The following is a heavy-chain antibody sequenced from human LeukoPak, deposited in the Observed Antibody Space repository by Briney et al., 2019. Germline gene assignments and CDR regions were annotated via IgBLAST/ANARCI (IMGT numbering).Heavy chain of an antibody. CDR3: VVVLVPAAVWQFDL. CDR2: IGVDGSKK. V-gene: IGHV3-33*03. D-gene: IGHD2-2*01. Sequence: GGSLRLSCAASGFTFINHGFHWVRQAPGKGLGWVALIGVDGSKKYYADSLKGRITVSRDNSRNTLDLQMSSLRVEDTSVYYCVVVLVPAAVWQFDLWGRGTLVTVSS. CDR1: GFTFINHG. J-gene: IGHJ2*01.